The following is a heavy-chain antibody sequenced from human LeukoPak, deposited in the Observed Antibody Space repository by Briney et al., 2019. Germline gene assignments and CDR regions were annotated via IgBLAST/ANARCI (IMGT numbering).Heavy chain of an antibody. CDR1: GYTFTYYA. CDR2: TSTYDDGK. J-gene: IGHJ4*02. Sequence: ASVKVSCKASGYTFTYYAITWVRQAPGQGLEWMGWTSTYDDGKNYAQSLQGRITMTTDTSTNTAYMELSSLRSDDTAVYYCGAGHPRVDYWGQGTLVTVSS. V-gene: IGHV1-18*01. CDR3: GAGHPRVDY.